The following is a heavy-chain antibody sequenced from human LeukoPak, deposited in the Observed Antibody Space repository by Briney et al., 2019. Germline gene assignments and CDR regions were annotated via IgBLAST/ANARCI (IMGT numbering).Heavy chain of an antibody. V-gene: IGHV4-39*01. CDR3: ARHPKPGYCSSTSCPTGGFDY. CDR1: GGSFSGYY. CDR2: IYYSGST. J-gene: IGHJ4*02. D-gene: IGHD2-2*01. Sequence: PSETLSLTCAVYGGSFSGYYWYWLRQPPGKGLEWIGSIYYSGSTYYNPSLTSRVTISVDTSKNQFSLKLSSVTAADTAVYYCARHPKPGYCSSTSCPTGGFDYWGQGTLVTVSS.